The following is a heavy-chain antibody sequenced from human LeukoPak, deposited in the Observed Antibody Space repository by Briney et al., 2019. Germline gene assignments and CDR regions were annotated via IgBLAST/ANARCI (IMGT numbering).Heavy chain of an antibody. CDR2: ISYDGSNK. J-gene: IGHJ4*02. Sequence: PGGSLRLSCAASGFTFSSYAMHWVRQAPGKGLEWVAVISYDGSNKYYADSVKGRFTISRDNSKNTLYLQMSSLRAEDTAVYYCVRDLVLLWFGELSGPFDYWGQGTLVTVSS. D-gene: IGHD3-10*01. CDR1: GFTFSSYA. CDR3: VRDLVLLWFGELSGPFDY. V-gene: IGHV3-30-3*01.